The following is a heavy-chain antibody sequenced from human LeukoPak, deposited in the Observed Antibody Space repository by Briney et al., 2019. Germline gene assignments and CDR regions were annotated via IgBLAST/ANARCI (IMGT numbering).Heavy chain of an antibody. D-gene: IGHD6-13*01. CDR2: IKEDGSQR. V-gene: IGHV3-7*01. J-gene: IGHJ4*02. CDR1: GFTFSRSW. CDR3: ARDLVYLVRPG. Sequence: GGSLRLSCAASGFTFSRSWMSWVRQAPGKGLEWVANIKEDGSQRNYVDSVKGRFTISRDNAMNSVFLQMISLRAEDTAVYYCARDLVYLVRPGWGQGTLVTVSS.